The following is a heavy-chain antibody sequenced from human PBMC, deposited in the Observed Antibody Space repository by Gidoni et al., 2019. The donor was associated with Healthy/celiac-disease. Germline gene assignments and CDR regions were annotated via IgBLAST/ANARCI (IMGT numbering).Heavy chain of an antibody. CDR2: IKQDGSEK. CDR3: ARGSSSSPNNWFDP. J-gene: IGHJ5*02. V-gene: IGHV3-7*03. CDR1: GFTFSSYW. Sequence: EVQLVESGGGLVQPGGSLRLSCAASGFTFSSYWMSWVRQAPGKGLEWVANIKQDGSEKYYVDSVKGRFTISRDNAKNSLYLQMNSLRAEDTAVYYCARGSSSSPNNWFDPWGQGTLVTVSS. D-gene: IGHD6-6*01.